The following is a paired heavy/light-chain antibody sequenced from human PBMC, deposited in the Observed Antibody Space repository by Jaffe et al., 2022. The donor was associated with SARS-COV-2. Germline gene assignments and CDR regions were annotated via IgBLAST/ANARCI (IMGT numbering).Light chain of an antibody. Sequence: DIQMTQSPSSLSASVGDRVTITCRASQGIRNDLGWYQQKPGKAPKRLIYVASSLQSGVPSRFSGSGSGTEFTLTISSLQPEDFATYYCLQHNSYPYTFGQGTKLEIK. J-gene: IGKJ2*01. CDR2: VAS. CDR3: LQHNSYPYT. CDR1: QGIRND. V-gene: IGKV1-17*01.
Heavy chain of an antibody. D-gene: IGHD3-10*01. CDR1: GGSISTINW. CDR3: ATDLSLGPGPDF. CDR2: IYHSGST. J-gene: IGHJ4*02. Sequence: QVQLQESGPGLVKPSGTLSLTCAVSGGSISTINWWSWVRQPPGKGLEWIGDIYHSGSTNYNPSLKSRVTISVDKSKNQFSLRLTSVTAADTAVYYCATDLSLGPGPDFWGQGTLVTVSS. V-gene: IGHV4-4*02.